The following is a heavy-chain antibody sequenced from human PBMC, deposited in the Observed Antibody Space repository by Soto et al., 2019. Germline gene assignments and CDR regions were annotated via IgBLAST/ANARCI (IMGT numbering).Heavy chain of an antibody. Sequence: RGSLRISCAASGCTVSSNYMSWVRQAPGKGLEGVSVICSGGSTYYADSVRSRFTISRDTAKNTLYLQMKTRRAEDAAVYYCARDPPATGHGMDVWGQGTTVTGSS. CDR1: GCTVSSNY. CDR3: ARDPPATGHGMDV. V-gene: IGHV3-53*01. CDR2: ICSGGST. J-gene: IGHJ6*02. D-gene: IGHD3-10*01.